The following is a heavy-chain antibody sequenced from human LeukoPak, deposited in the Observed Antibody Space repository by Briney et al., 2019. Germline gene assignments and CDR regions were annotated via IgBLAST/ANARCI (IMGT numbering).Heavy chain of an antibody. CDR1: GFIFSSYG. D-gene: IGHD2-2*01. CDR3: AKEGGYCSSTSCSYYYYYYYMDV. V-gene: IGHV3-30*18. J-gene: IGHJ6*03. Sequence: GGSLRLSCAASGFIFSSYGMHWVRQAPGKGLEWVAVISYDGSNKYYADSVKGRFTISRDNSKNTLYLQMNSLRAEDTAVYYCAKEGGYCSSTSCSYYYYYYYMDVWGKGTTVTVSS. CDR2: ISYDGSNK.